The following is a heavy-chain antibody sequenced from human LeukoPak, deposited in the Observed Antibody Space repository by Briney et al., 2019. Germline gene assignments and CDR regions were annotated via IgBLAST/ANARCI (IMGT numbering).Heavy chain of an antibody. J-gene: IGHJ4*02. V-gene: IGHV3-23*01. CDR2: NSGSGGST. CDR3: AKDLFQVSEQWLPPTVSDY. Sequence: GGSLRLSCAASGFTFSSYAMSWVRQPPGKGLEWVPANSGSGGSTYYADSVKGRFTISRDNSKNTLYLQMNSLRDEDTAVYYCAKDLFQVSEQWLPPTVSDYWGQGTLVTVSS. D-gene: IGHD6-19*01. CDR1: GFTFSSYA.